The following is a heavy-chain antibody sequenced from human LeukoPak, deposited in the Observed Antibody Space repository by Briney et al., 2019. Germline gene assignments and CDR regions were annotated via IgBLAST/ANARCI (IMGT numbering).Heavy chain of an antibody. Sequence: GGSLRLSCAASGFTLTSYEMNWVRLAPGKGLEWISYISRTGNSIYYADSVKGRFTFSRDSAKDSLYLQMNSLRAEDTAVYYCARGPYSSNWYVDYWGQGTLVTVAS. D-gene: IGHD6-13*01. V-gene: IGHV3-48*03. CDR3: ARGPYSSNWYVDY. CDR1: GFTLTSYE. J-gene: IGHJ4*02. CDR2: ISRTGNSI.